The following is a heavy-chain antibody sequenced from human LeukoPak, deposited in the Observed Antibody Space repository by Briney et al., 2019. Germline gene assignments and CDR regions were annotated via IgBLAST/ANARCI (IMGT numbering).Heavy chain of an antibody. V-gene: IGHV3-74*01. CDR2: INSDGINT. CDR1: GFTFSNYW. CDR3: ARDLGQYYDTSDNWFDP. J-gene: IGHJ5*02. D-gene: IGHD3-22*01. Sequence: GGSLRLSCAASGFTFSNYWMHWVHQAPGKGLVWVSRINSDGINTSYADSVKGRFTISRDNAKNTLNLQMNSLRAEDTAVYYCARDLGQYYDTSDNWFDPWGQGTLVTVSS.